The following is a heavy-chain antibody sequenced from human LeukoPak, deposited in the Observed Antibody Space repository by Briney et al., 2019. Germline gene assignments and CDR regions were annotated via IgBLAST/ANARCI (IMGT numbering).Heavy chain of an antibody. Sequence: GGSLRLSCAASGFTFSSYWMSWVRQAPGKGLEWVANIKQDGSEKHYVDSANGRFTISRDNARNSLYLQVNNLRAEDTAIYYCARGHNSNWDHCFDNWGQGTLVTVSS. J-gene: IGHJ4*02. CDR2: IKQDGSEK. CDR3: ARGHNSNWDHCFDN. V-gene: IGHV3-7*01. CDR1: GFTFSSYW. D-gene: IGHD6-13*01.